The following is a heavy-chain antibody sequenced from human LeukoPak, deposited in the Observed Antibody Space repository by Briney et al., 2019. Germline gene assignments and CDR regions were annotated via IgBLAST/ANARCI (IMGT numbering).Heavy chain of an antibody. CDR3: ARDRRDGYNVKIYNWFDA. D-gene: IGHD5-24*01. V-gene: IGHV4-59*01. CDR1: GGSISSYY. Sequence: PSETLSLTCTVSGGSISSYYWSWIRQPPGKGLEWIGYIYYSGSTNYNPPLKTRVTISVDTSKNQFSLKLSSVPAADTAVYYCARDRRDGYNVKIYNWFDAWGQGTLVTVSS. J-gene: IGHJ5*02. CDR2: IYYSGST.